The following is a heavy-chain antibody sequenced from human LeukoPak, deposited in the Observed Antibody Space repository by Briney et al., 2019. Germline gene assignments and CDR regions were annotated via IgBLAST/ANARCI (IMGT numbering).Heavy chain of an antibody. Sequence: GGSLRLSCAASGFTFSSYSMHWVRQAPGKGLEWVAVISSDGTNKYYADSVKGRFTISRDNSKNTLYLQMNSLRFEDTAVYYCARAGYSSSWYTEYWGQGTLVTVSS. V-gene: IGHV3-30-3*01. CDR1: GFTFSSYS. CDR3: ARAGYSSSWYTEY. D-gene: IGHD6-13*01. J-gene: IGHJ4*02. CDR2: ISSDGTNK.